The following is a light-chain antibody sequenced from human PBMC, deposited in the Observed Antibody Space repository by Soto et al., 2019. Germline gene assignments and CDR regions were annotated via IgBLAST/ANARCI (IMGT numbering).Light chain of an antibody. Sequence: QSALTQPASVSGSPGQSITISCTGTSSDVGAYNYVSWYQQHPGKAPKLMIYDVSNRPSGVSNRFSGSKSGNTASLTISGLQAEDEADYYCSSYTSSSPYVFGPGTKVTVL. V-gene: IGLV2-14*01. CDR3: SSYTSSSPYV. CDR1: SSDVGAYNY. J-gene: IGLJ1*01. CDR2: DVS.